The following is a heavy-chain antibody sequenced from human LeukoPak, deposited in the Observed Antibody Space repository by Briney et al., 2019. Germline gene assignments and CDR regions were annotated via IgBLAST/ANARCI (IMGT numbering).Heavy chain of an antibody. CDR3: ARAPSVTGTRTYYYYYYYMDV. CDR2: IYHSCSS. D-gene: IGHD1-20*01. Sequence: SETLSLTCAVSGGSISRSNWRSWVRQPPGKGLEGIGVIYHSCSSNYKPSHKSRVTISGDMTKTQFSLKLSPVPAADTAVYYCARAPSVTGTRTYYYYYYYMDVWGKGTTVTVSS. V-gene: IGHV4-4*02. J-gene: IGHJ6*03. CDR1: GGSISRSNW.